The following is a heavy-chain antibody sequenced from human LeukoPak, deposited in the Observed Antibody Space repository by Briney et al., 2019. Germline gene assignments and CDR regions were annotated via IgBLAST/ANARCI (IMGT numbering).Heavy chain of an antibody. CDR3: ARGRFLEWL. CDR2: IYTSGST. V-gene: IGHV4-61*02. CDR1: GVSISSGSYY. D-gene: IGHD3-3*01. J-gene: IGHJ4*02. Sequence: PSETLSLTCTVSGVSISSGSYYWSWIRHPAGKGLEWIGRIYTSGSTNYNPSLKTRLTISVHTSKNQFSLKLSSVTAADTAVYYCARGRFLEWLWGQGTLVTVSS.